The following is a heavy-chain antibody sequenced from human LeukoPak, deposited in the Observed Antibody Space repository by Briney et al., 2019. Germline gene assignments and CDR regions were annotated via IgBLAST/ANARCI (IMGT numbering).Heavy chain of an antibody. V-gene: IGHV4-59*12. CDR3: ARDAGYHYDFWSGSAYYYYMDV. CDR2: IYYSGGT. CDR1: GGSISSFY. D-gene: IGHD3-3*01. J-gene: IGHJ6*03. Sequence: SDTLSLTCTVSGGSISSFYWGWIRQPPGKGLGYIGYIYYSGGTHFNPSLQSPVTLSLDTSKNQFSLKISSFTAADTALYYCARDAGYHYDFWSGSAYYYYMDVWGKGTTVTVSS.